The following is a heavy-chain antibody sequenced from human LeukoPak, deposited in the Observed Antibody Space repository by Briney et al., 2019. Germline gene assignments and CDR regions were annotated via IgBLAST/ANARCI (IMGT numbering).Heavy chain of an antibody. CDR1: GGSINNGGYY. V-gene: IGHV4-31*03. CDR2: IYYSGSS. J-gene: IGHJ5*02. D-gene: IGHD3-22*01. Sequence: SETLSLTCTVSGGSINNGGYYWSWIRQHPGKGLEWIGYIYYSGSSYYNPSLRSRVTISVDTSKNHFSLKLSSVTAADTAVYYCAGPYYYDSSGYPQTWGQGTLVTVSS. CDR3: AGPYYYDSSGYPQT.